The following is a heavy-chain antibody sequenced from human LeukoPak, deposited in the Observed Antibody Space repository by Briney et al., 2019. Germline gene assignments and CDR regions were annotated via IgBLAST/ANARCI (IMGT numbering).Heavy chain of an antibody. CDR1: GGSMSGHY. CDR2: IYYSGST. CDR3: ARVASGYDVFDI. Sequence: PSETLSLTCNVSGGSMSGHYWSWIRQPPGKGLEWIGYIYYSGSTNYNPSLKSRVTISVDTSKNQFSLKLSSVTAADTAVFYCARVASGYDVFDIWGQGTMVTVSS. V-gene: IGHV4-59*11. J-gene: IGHJ3*02. D-gene: IGHD3-3*01.